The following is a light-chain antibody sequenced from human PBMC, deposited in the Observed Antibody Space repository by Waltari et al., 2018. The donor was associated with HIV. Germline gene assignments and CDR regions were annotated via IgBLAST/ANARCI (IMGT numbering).Light chain of an antibody. J-gene: IGKJ4*01. V-gene: IGKV3-11*01. Sequence: EIVLTQSPATLSLSPGERATLCCRASQTVNTYLAWYQQKPGQSPSLVIYDASTRATGVPARFSVSGSGTDVTLSISSLEPDDVEVYYCQQRTDSITFGGGTKVEIK. CDR1: QTVNTY. CDR3: QQRTDSIT. CDR2: DAS.